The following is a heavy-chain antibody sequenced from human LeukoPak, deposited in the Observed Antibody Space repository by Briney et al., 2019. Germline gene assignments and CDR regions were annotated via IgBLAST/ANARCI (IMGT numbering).Heavy chain of an antibody. D-gene: IGHD3-22*01. V-gene: IGHV4-4*02. Sequence: PSGTLSLTCAVSGGSISSSNWWSWVRQPPGKGLEWIGKIYHSGSTNYNPSLKSRVTISVDKSKNQFSLKLSSVTAADTAVYYCARALNYYDSSGFDPWGQGTLVTVSS. CDR2: IYHSGST. CDR1: GGSISSSNW. CDR3: ARALNYYDSSGFDP. J-gene: IGHJ5*02.